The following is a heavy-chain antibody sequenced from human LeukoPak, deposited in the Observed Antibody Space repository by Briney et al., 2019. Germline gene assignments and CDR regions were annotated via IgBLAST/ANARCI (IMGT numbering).Heavy chain of an antibody. CDR1: GGSISSSTYY. V-gene: IGHV4-39*07. J-gene: IGHJ4*02. CDR3: SRESGAFSPFGY. D-gene: IGHD1-26*01. CDR2: IYYSGST. Sequence: PSETLSLTCTVSGGSISSSTYYWGWIRQPPGRGLEWIGNIYYSGSTNYNPSLKSRVTMSLDRSKNHLSLTLTSVTAADTAVYYCSRESGAFSPFGYWGQGTLVTVSS.